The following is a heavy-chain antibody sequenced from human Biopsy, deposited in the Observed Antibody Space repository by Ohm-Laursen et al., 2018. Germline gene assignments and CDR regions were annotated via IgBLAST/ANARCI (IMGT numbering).Heavy chain of an antibody. V-gene: IGHV3-30*18. CDR1: GFTFSSYA. CDR2: ISNDGSIR. Sequence: SLRRSCTASGFTFSSYAIHWVRQAPGKGLEWVSLISNDGSIRYYGDFVKGRFTFSRDSGKYTVYLQMNSLRAEDTAVYYCAKAGGFSYGSQFESWGQGTLVTVTS. CDR3: AKAGGFSYGSQFES. D-gene: IGHD5-18*01. J-gene: IGHJ5*01.